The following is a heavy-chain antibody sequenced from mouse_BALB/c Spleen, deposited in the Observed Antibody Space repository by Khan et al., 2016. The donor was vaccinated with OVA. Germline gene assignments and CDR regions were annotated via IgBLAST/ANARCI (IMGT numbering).Heavy chain of an antibody. V-gene: IGHV5-15*02. CDR3: ARGGKGGFAY. J-gene: IGHJ3*01. Sequence: EVELVESGGGLVQPGGSRKLSCAASGFTFSDYGMAWVRQAPGKGPEWVAFVSSLAYNFYYADTVTGRLTISRENAKNTLYLEMGSLRSEDTAMYYCARGGKGGFAYWGQGTLVTVSA. CDR1: GFTFSDYG. CDR2: VSSLAYNF.